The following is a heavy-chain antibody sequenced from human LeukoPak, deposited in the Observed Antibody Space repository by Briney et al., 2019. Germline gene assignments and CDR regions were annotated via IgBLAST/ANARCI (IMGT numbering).Heavy chain of an antibody. CDR3: ARYSSSWYAYFDY. V-gene: IGHV3-21*01. D-gene: IGHD6-13*01. J-gene: IGHJ4*02. CDR1: GFTFSSYS. Sequence: GGSLRLSCAASGFTFSSYSMSWVRQAPGKGLEWVSSISSSSSYIYYADSVKGRFTISRDNAKNSLYLQMNSLRAEDTAVYYCARYSSSWYAYFDYWGQGTLVTVSS. CDR2: ISSSSSYI.